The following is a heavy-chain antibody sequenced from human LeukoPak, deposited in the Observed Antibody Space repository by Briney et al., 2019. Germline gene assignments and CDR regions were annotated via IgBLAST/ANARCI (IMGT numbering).Heavy chain of an antibody. V-gene: IGHV1-69-2*01. J-gene: IGHJ5*02. Sequence: ASVKVSCKASGGTFSSYAISWVRQAPGKGLEWMGRVDPEDGETIYAEKFQGRVTITADTSTDTAYMELSSLRSEDTAVYYCATDATVASTTGWFDPWGQGTLVTVSS. CDR3: ATDATVASTTGWFDP. CDR1: GGTFSSYA. D-gene: IGHD1/OR15-1a*01. CDR2: VDPEDGET.